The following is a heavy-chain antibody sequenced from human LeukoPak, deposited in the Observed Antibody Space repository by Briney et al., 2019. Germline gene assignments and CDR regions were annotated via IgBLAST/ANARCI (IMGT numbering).Heavy chain of an antibody. CDR3: ARVRSDSSGWYEFDY. J-gene: IGHJ4*02. D-gene: IGHD6-19*01. Sequence: GGSLRLSCAASGFTVSNNYMSWVRQAPGKGLEWVSVIYSGGGTYYADSVKGRFTISSDNSKNTLFLQMNSLRAEDTAVYYCARVRSDSSGWYEFDYWGQGTLVTVSS. CDR1: GFTVSNNY. V-gene: IGHV3-53*01. CDR2: IYSGGGT.